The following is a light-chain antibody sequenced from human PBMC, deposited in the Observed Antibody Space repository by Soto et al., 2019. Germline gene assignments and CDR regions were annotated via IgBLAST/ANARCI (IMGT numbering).Light chain of an antibody. V-gene: IGKV3-15*01. CDR1: QSVGRN. CDR3: QQYNHWPPLT. J-gene: IGKJ4*01. Sequence: EIVMTQSPATLSVSPGERATLSCRASQSVGRNLAWYQQKPGQAPRLLIYGASTRATGIPARFSGSGSGTELTLTISSLQSEDFAIYSCQQYNHWPPLTFGGGTKVESK. CDR2: GAS.